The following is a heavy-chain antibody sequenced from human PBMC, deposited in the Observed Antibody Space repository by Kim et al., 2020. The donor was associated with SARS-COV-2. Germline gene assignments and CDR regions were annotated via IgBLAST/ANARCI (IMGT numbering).Heavy chain of an antibody. CDR3: ARLYYYDSSGYYPTPFFDY. Sequence: GESLKISCKGSGYSFTSYWISWVRQMPGKGLEWMGRIDPSDSYTNYSPSFQGHVTISADKSISTAYLQWSSLKASDTAMYYCARLYYYDSSGYYPTPFFDYWGQGTLVTVSS. CDR2: IDPSDSYT. J-gene: IGHJ4*02. V-gene: IGHV5-10-1*01. D-gene: IGHD3-22*01. CDR1: GYSFTSYW.